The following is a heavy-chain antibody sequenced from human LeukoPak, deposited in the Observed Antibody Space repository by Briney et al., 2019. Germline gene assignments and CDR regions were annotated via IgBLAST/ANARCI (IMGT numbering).Heavy chain of an antibody. V-gene: IGHV3-21*01. CDR2: ISSSSSYI. D-gene: IGHD3-22*01. CDR3: ARAFGHYYGSSGYPFDY. Sequence: GGSLRLSCAASGFTFSSYSMNWVRQAPGKGLEWVSSISSSSSYIYYADSVKGRFTISRDNAKNSLYLQMNSLRAEDTAVYYCARAFGHYYGSSGYPFDYWGQGTLVTVSS. J-gene: IGHJ4*02. CDR1: GFTFSSYS.